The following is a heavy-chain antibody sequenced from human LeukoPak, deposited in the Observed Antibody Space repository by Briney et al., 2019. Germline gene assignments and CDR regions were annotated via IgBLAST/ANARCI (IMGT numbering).Heavy chain of an antibody. CDR3: AKERIDWLSYYYFDY. V-gene: IGHV3-30-3*01. CDR1: GFTFSSYA. CDR2: ISYDGSNK. Sequence: GGSLRLSCAASGFTFSSYAMHWVRQAPGKGLEWVAVISYDGSNKYYADSVKGRFTISRDNSKNTLYLQMNSLRAEDTAVYYCAKERIDWLSYYYFDYWGQGTLVTVSS. D-gene: IGHD3-9*01. J-gene: IGHJ4*02.